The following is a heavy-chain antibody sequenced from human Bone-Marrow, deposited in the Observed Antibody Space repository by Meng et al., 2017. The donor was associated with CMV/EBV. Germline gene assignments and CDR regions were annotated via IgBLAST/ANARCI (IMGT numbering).Heavy chain of an antibody. D-gene: IGHD6-6*01. CDR1: GGSFSGYY. CDR3: ARGRARMDY. Sequence: SETLSLTCAVYGGSFSGYYWSWIRQPPGKGLEWIGEINHSGSTNYNPSLKSRVTISVDTSKNQFSLKLSSATAADTAVYYCARGRARMDYWGQGTLVTVSS. J-gene: IGHJ4*02. V-gene: IGHV4-34*01. CDR2: INHSGST.